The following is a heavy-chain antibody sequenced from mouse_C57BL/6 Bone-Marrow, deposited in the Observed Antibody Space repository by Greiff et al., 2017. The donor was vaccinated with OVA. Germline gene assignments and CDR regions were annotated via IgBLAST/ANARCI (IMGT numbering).Heavy chain of an antibody. J-gene: IGHJ2*01. Sequence: EVQLQQSGAELVRPGASVKLSCTASGFNIKDDYMHWVKERPEQGLEWIGWIDPENGDTEYASKFQGKATITADTSSKTVYLHLSSLTSEDTAVYYCTTYQYGGQGTTLTVSS. CDR1: GFNIKDDY. CDR3: TTYQY. CDR2: IDPENGDT. V-gene: IGHV14-4*01.